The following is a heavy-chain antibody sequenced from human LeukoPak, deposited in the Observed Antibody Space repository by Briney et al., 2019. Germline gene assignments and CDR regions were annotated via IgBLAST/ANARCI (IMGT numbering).Heavy chain of an antibody. CDR3: ASTYYYGSGAIRGAFDI. CDR1: GFTFSSYA. Sequence: GRSLRLSCAASGFTFSSYAMHWVRQAPGKGLEWVAVISYDGSNKYYADSVKGRFTISRDNSKNTLYLQMNSLRAEDTAVYYCASTYYYGSGAIRGAFDIWGQGTMVTVSS. D-gene: IGHD3-10*01. CDR2: ISYDGSNK. V-gene: IGHV3-30-3*01. J-gene: IGHJ3*02.